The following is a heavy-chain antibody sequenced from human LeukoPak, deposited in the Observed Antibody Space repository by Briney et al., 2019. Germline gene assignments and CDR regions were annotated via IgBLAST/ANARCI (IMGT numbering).Heavy chain of an antibody. J-gene: IGHJ4*02. D-gene: IGHD3-3*01. CDR2: INHSGST. Sequence: KPSETLSLTCTVSGGSIRSYYWSWIRQPPGKGLEWIGEINHSGSTNYNPSLKSRVTISVDTSKNQFSLKLSSVTAADTAVYYCARGPLYDFWSGYIDYWGQGTLLTVSS. CDR3: ARGPLYDFWSGYIDY. CDR1: GGSIRSYY. V-gene: IGHV4-34*01.